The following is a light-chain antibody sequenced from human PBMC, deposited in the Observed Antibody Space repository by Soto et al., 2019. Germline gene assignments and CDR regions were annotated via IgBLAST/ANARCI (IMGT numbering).Light chain of an antibody. V-gene: IGLV2-8*01. J-gene: IGLJ1*01. Sequence: QSVLTQPASASGSPGQSVTISCTGTSSDIGGYNYVSWYQQHPGKAPKLMIYEVIKRPSGVPDRFSGSRSGNTASLTVSGLQAEDEADYYCSSYTGTNNLYVFGTGTKV. CDR2: EVI. CDR1: SSDIGGYNY. CDR3: SSYTGTNNLYV.